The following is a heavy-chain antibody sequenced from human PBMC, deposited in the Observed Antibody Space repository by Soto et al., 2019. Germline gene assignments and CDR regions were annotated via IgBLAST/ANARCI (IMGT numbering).Heavy chain of an antibody. V-gene: IGHV3-30*18. CDR3: AKDLTAMSLYYGMDV. D-gene: IGHD5-18*01. Sequence: QVQLVESGGGVVQPGRSLRLSCAASGFTFSSYGMHWVRQAPGKGLEWVAVISYDGSNKYYADSVKGRFTISRDNSKNTLDLQMNSLRAEDTAVYYCAKDLTAMSLYYGMDVWGQGTTVTVSS. CDR2: ISYDGSNK. CDR1: GFTFSSYG. J-gene: IGHJ6*02.